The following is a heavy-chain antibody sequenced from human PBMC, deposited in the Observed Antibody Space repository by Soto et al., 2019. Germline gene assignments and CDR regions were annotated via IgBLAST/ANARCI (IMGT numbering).Heavy chain of an antibody. D-gene: IGHD6-19*01. CDR1: GFSFSSYG. Sequence: GGSLRLSCAAFGFSFSSYGMQWVRQAPGKGLEWVAVISYDGSNKYYADSVKDRFTISRDNSKKTLYLQMNSLRADDTAVYYCVAGQYFFDYCGQGTLVTVSS. CDR2: ISYDGSNK. V-gene: IGHV3-30*03. CDR3: VAGQYFFDY. J-gene: IGHJ4*02.